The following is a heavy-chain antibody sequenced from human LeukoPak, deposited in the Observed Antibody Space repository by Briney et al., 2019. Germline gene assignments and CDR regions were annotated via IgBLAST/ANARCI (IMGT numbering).Heavy chain of an antibody. Sequence: SQTLSLTCTVSGGSISSGDYYWSWIRQPPGKGLEWIGYIYYSGSTYYNPSLKSRVTVSVDTSKNQFSLKLSSVTAAHTAVYYCARDRGIVVVPAAIQRYNWFDPWGQGTLVTVSS. CDR1: GGSISSGDYY. J-gene: IGHJ5*02. D-gene: IGHD2-2*02. CDR3: ARDRGIVVVPAAIQRYNWFDP. V-gene: IGHV4-30-4*08. CDR2: IYYSGST.